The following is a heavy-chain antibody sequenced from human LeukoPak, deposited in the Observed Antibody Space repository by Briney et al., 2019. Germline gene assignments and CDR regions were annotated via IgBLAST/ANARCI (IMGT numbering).Heavy chain of an antibody. Sequence: GGSLRLSCAASGFTFSSYAMSWVRQAPGKGLEWVAVISYDGSQKYYADSVEGRFTISRDNSKNSLYLQMNSLRAEDTAVYYCAKDWGYYDSSGPFDYWGQGTLVTVSS. CDR3: AKDWGYYDSSGPFDY. V-gene: IGHV3-30*18. CDR1: GFTFSSYA. CDR2: ISYDGSQK. D-gene: IGHD3-22*01. J-gene: IGHJ4*02.